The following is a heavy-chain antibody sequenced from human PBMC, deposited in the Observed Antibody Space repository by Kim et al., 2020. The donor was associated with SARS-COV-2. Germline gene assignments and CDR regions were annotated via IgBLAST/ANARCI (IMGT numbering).Heavy chain of an antibody. CDR1: GFTFSSYA. Sequence: GGSLRLSCAASGFTFSSYAMHWVRQAPGKGLEWVAVISYDGSNKYYADSVKGRFTISRDNSKNTLYLQMNSLRAEDTAVYYCARDGTTMVRGVIIWWFDPWGQGTLVTVSS. J-gene: IGHJ5*02. D-gene: IGHD3-10*01. V-gene: IGHV3-30*04. CDR3: ARDGTTMVRGVIIWWFDP. CDR2: ISYDGSNK.